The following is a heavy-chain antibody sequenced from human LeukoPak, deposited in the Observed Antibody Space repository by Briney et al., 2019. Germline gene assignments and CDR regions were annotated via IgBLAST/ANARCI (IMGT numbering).Heavy chain of an antibody. Sequence: ASVKVSCKASGYTCTSYWVRQAPGQRLEWMGWINAGNGNTKYSQEFQGRVTITRDTSASTAYMELSSLRSEDMAVYYCAREAGMFDYWGQGTLVTVSS. J-gene: IGHJ4*02. CDR3: AREAGMFDY. V-gene: IGHV1-3*03. CDR1: GYTCTSY. D-gene: IGHD1-1*01. CDR2: INAGNGNT.